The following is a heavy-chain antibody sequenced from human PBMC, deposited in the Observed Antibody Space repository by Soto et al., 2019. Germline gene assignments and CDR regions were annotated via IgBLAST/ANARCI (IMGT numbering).Heavy chain of an antibody. V-gene: IGHV4-30-4*01. J-gene: IGHJ2*01. CDR1: GGSISGGVHS. CDR2: IFDSGST. D-gene: IGHD2-8*01. Sequence: QVQLQESGPGLVKPSETLSLTCTVSGGSISGGVHSWSWIRQPPGQGLEWIGHIFDSGSTYYNPSLNSRLTISVDTSKNQFSLRLSSVTAADTAVYYCAREIMPLTNDWYFDLWGRGTLVTVSS. CDR3: AREIMPLTNDWYFDL.